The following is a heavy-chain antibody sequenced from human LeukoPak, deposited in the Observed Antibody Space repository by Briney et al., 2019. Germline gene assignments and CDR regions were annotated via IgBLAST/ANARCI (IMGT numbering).Heavy chain of an antibody. Sequence: GGSLRLSCAASGFTFSSYWMSWVRQAPGKGLEWVANIKQDGSEEVYVDSVKGRFTISRDNAKDSLFLQLNTLRAEDTAVYYCARDPYSSTWSYGMDVWGQGTTVTVSS. CDR1: GFTFSSYW. J-gene: IGHJ6*02. V-gene: IGHV3-7*05. CDR3: ARDPYSSTWSYGMDV. D-gene: IGHD6-6*01. CDR2: IKQDGSEE.